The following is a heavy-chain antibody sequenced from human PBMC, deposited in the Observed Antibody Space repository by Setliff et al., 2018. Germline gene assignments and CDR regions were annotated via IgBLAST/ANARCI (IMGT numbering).Heavy chain of an antibody. V-gene: IGHV3-48*03. CDR3: ARVTKPAAISYYYYMDV. CDR2: ISGSGSSI. Sequence: PGGSLRLSCAASGFTFSSYEMNWVRQAPGKGLEWVSYISGSGSSIFYADSVKGRFTISRDNAKNSLYLQMNSLRAEDTAVYYCARVTKPAAISYYYYMDVWGKGTTVTVSS. D-gene: IGHD2-2*01. CDR1: GFTFSSYE. J-gene: IGHJ6*03.